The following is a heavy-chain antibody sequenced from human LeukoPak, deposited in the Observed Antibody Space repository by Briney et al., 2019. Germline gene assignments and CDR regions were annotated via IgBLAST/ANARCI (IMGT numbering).Heavy chain of an antibody. Sequence: GGSLRLSCAASGFTFSNYGMSWVRQAPGKGLEWVSVIRGSGGGTYYADSVKGRFTISRDNSKNTVYLQMNSLRAEDTAVYYCVKTRMPHCGTDCLESWGQGTLVTVSS. CDR1: GFTFSNYG. CDR3: VKTRMPHCGTDCLES. CDR2: IRGSGGGT. D-gene: IGHD2-21*02. J-gene: IGHJ4*02. V-gene: IGHV3-23*01.